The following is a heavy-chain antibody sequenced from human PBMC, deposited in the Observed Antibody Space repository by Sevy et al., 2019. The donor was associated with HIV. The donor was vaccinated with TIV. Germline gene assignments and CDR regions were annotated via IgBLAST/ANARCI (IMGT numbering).Heavy chain of an antibody. V-gene: IGHV3-30-3*01. CDR2: ISYDGSNK. CDR1: GFTFSSYA. D-gene: IGHD3-10*01. Sequence: GGSLRLSCAASGFTFSSYAMHWVRQAPGKGLEWVAVISYDGSNKYYADSVKGRFTISRDNSKNTPYLQMNSLRVEDTAVYYCARADGGDYYGSGGYSCPYYYYGMDVWGQGTTVTVSS. CDR3: ARADGGDYYGSGGYSCPYYYYGMDV. J-gene: IGHJ6*02.